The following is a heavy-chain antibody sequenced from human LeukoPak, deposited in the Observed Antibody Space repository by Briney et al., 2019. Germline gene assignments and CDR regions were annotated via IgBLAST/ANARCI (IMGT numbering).Heavy chain of an antibody. CDR3: ARDSGSYYSLYGNPAPFDY. D-gene: IGHD1-26*01. CDR2: IIPILGMA. CDR1: GGTFSSYA. J-gene: IGHJ4*02. Sequence: SVKVSCKASGGTFSSYAISWVRQAPGQGLEWMGRIIPILGMANYAQKFQGRVTITADKSTSTAYMELSSLRSEDTAVYYCARDSGSYYSLYGNPAPFDYWGQGTLVTVSS. V-gene: IGHV1-69*04.